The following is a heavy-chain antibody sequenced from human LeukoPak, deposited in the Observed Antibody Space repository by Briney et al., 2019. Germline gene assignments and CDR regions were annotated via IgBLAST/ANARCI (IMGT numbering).Heavy chain of an antibody. V-gene: IGHV4-59*01. CDR1: GGSISNYY. CDR3: ARNADDSSSYPYFDY. D-gene: IGHD3-22*01. J-gene: IGHJ4*02. Sequence: SETLSLTCTVSGGSISNYYWSWIRQPPGKELEWIGYIYHSGSTNYNPSLKSRVTISQDTSKNQFSLKLSSVTAADTAVYYCARNADDSSSYPYFDYWGQGTLVTVSS. CDR2: IYHSGST.